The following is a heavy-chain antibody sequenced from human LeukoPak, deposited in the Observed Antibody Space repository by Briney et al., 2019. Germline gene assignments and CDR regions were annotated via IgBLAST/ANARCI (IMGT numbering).Heavy chain of an antibody. CDR3: TKDISASGNYGMDV. CDR1: GFTFTIYG. D-gene: IGHD3-10*01. J-gene: IGHJ6*02. Sequence: GGSLRLSCAASGFTFTIYGMHWVRQAPGKGLEWGTFIGSDGNNKYYADSVKGRFTISRDNAKNSLYLQMNSLRADDTAFYYCTKDISASGNYGMDVWGQGTTVTVFS. V-gene: IGHV3-30*02. CDR2: IGSDGNNK.